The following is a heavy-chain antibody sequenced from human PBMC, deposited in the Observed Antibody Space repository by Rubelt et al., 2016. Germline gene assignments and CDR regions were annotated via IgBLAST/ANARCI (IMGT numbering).Heavy chain of an antibody. CDR2: IYYSGGT. CDR3: ARIDFNTWSPYFDY. D-gene: IGHD2-8*02. J-gene: IGHJ4*02. CDR1: GGSISSNSYY. Sequence: QLQLQESGPGLVTPSETLSLTCTVSGGSISSNSYYWGWIRQPPGKGLEWIGSIYYSGGTYYHPSHKNRDTIYVDTSKNQISLKLSSVTAADTAVYYSARIDFNTWSPYFDYWGQGTLVTVSS. V-gene: IGHV4-39*07.